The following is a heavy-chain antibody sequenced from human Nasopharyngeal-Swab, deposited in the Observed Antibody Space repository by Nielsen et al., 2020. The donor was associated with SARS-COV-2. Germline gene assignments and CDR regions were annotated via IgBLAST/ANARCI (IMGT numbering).Heavy chain of an antibody. CDR1: GYTFTSYA. D-gene: IGHD3-3*01. Sequence: ASVKVSCKASGYTFTSYAMNWVRQAPGQGLEWMGWINTNTGNPTYAQGFTGRFVFSLDTSVRTAYLQISSLKAEDTAVYYCARDDSITIFGVVIEFSGMDVWGQGTTVTVSS. J-gene: IGHJ6*02. V-gene: IGHV7-4-1*02. CDR2: INTNTGNP. CDR3: ARDDSITIFGVVIEFSGMDV.